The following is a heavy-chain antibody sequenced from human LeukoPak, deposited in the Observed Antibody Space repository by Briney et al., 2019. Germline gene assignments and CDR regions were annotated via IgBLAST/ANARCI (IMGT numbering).Heavy chain of an antibody. D-gene: IGHD6-19*01. V-gene: IGHV3-23*01. CDR1: GFTFNTYA. Sequence: GGSLRLSCAASGFTFNTYAIYWVRQAPGKGLEWVSGICGSGGCTYYADSVKDRFTISRDNSKNTVYLQMNSLTADDTAIYYCAKTTVGYSSGRYPGWPADCWGQGTLVTVSS. CDR3: AKTTVGYSSGRYPGWPADC. CDR2: ICGSGGCT. J-gene: IGHJ4*02.